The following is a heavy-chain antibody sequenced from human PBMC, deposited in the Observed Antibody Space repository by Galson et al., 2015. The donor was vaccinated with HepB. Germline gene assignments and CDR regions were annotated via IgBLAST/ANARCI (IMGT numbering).Heavy chain of an antibody. V-gene: IGHV3-30-3*01. CDR3: ARDVREVVIAIPDY. J-gene: IGHJ4*02. CDR1: GFTFSSYA. Sequence: SLRLSCAASGFTFSSYAMHWVRQAPGKGLEWVAVISYDGSNKYYADSVKGRFTISRDNSKNTLYLQMNSLRAEDTAVYYCARDVREVVIAIPDYWGQGTLVTVSS. CDR2: ISYDGSNK. D-gene: IGHD2-21*01.